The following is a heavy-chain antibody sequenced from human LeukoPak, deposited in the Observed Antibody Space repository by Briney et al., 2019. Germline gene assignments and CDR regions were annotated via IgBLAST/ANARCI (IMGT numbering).Heavy chain of an antibody. CDR3: HGPYFYYMDV. CDR2: IYYTGST. V-gene: IGHV4-39*01. Sequence: PSETLSLTCSVSGVSINSNVYYWGWIRQPPGKGLEWIGSIYYTGSTYYSPSLKTRVTISVDTSKNQFSLRLSSVTAADTAVYYCHGPYFYYMDVWGKGTTVTVS. CDR1: GVSINSNVYY. D-gene: IGHD5-24*01. J-gene: IGHJ6*03.